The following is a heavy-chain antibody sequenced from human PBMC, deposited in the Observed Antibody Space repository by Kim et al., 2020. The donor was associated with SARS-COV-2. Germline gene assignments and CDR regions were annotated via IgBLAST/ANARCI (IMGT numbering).Heavy chain of an antibody. D-gene: IGHD6-13*01. Sequence: VDSVKVRFTISRDNAKNSLYLQMNSLRAEDTAVYYCARGSIAAAANWFDPWGQGTLVTVSS. CDR3: ARGSIAAAANWFDP. J-gene: IGHJ5*02. V-gene: IGHV3-7*01.